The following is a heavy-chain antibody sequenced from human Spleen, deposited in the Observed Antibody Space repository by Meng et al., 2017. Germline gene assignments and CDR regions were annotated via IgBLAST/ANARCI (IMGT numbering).Heavy chain of an antibody. Sequence: SLKISCAASGFTFDDYAMHWVRQAPGKGLEWVSGISWNSGSIGYADSVKGRFTISRGNAKNSLYLQMNSLRAEDTAVYYCARIGYCSGGSCYFFDYWGQGTLVTVSS. J-gene: IGHJ4*02. CDR3: ARIGYCSGGSCYFFDY. CDR2: ISWNSGSI. D-gene: IGHD2-15*01. V-gene: IGHV3-9*01. CDR1: GFTFDDYA.